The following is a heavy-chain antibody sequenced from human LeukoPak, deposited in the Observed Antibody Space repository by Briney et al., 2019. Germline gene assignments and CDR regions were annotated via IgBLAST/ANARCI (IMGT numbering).Heavy chain of an antibody. CDR1: GFTFSSYW. CDR2: INSDGSST. Sequence: GGSLRLSCAASGFTFSSYWMHWVRQAPGKGLVWVSRINSDGSSTSYADSVKGRFTISRDNAKNTLYLQMNSLRAEDTAVYYCARAYYGSGSYYEYYFDYWGQGTLVTVSS. CDR3: ARAYYGSGSYYEYYFDY. D-gene: IGHD3-10*01. V-gene: IGHV3-74*01. J-gene: IGHJ4*02.